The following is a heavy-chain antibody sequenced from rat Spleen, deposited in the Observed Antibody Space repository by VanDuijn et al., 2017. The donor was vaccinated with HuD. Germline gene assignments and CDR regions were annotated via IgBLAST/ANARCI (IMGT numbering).Heavy chain of an antibody. D-gene: IGHD4-3*01. CDR1: GFTFSSFA. CDR2: ISTDGDNT. V-gene: IGHV5-25*01. J-gene: IGHJ2*01. CDR3: ARVRLGGDY. Sequence: EVQLVESGGGLVQPGRSLKLSCAASGFTFSSFAMAWVRQAPKKGLEWVAYISTDGDNTYYRDSVKGRFTISRDNAQSTLYLQMNSLRSEDTATYYCARVRLGGDYWGQGVMVTVSS.